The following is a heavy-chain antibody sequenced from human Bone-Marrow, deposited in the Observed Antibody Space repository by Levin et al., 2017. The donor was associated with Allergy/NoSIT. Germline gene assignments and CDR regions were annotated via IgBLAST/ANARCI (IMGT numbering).Heavy chain of an antibody. CDR3: ARSDYYDSSGRDDAFDI. J-gene: IGHJ3*02. Sequence: PSETLSLTCAVSGYSISSGYYWGWIRQPPGKGLEWIGSIYHSGSTYYNPSLKSRVTISVDTSKNQFSLKLSSVTAADTAVYYCARSDYYDSSGRDDAFDIWGQGTMVTVSS. CDR1: GYSISSGYY. CDR2: IYHSGST. V-gene: IGHV4-38-2*01. D-gene: IGHD3-22*01.